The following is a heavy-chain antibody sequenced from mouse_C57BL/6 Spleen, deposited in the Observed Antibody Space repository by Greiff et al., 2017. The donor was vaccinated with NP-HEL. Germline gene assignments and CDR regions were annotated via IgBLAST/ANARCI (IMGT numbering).Heavy chain of an antibody. J-gene: IGHJ1*03. D-gene: IGHD2-3*01. CDR3: ARYDGYYGYWYFDV. Sequence: DVMLVESGGGLVQPGGSLSLSCAASGFTFTDYYMSWVRQPPGKALEWLGFIRNKANGYTTEYSASVKGRFTISRDNSQSILYLQMNALRAEDSATYDCARYDGYYGYWYFDVWGTGTTVTVSS. CDR1: GFTFTDYY. CDR2: IRNKANGYTT. V-gene: IGHV7-3*01.